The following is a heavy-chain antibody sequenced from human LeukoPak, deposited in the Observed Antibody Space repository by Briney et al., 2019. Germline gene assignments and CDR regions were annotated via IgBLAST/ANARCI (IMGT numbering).Heavy chain of an antibody. CDR1: GYTFTSYY. Sequence: ASVKVSCKASGYTFTSYYMHWVRQAPGQGLEWMGWINPNSGGTNYAQKFQGRVTMTRDTSISTAYMELSRLRSDDTAVYYCARDYGDHNWFDPWGQGTLVTVSS. CDR3: ARDYGDHNWFDP. CDR2: INPNSGGT. J-gene: IGHJ5*02. D-gene: IGHD4-17*01. V-gene: IGHV1-2*02.